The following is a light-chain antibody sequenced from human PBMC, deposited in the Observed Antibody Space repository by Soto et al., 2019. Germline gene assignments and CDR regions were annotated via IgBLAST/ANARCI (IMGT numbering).Light chain of an antibody. CDR3: QQANSFPRT. CDR2: DAS. V-gene: IGKV1-39*01. CDR1: QTISSY. Sequence: DIQMTQSPSSLSASVGDRVTITCRASQTISSYLNWYQQKPGKAPKLLIYDASSLQSGVPSRFSGSGSGTDFTLTISSLQPEDFATYYCQQANSFPRTFGGGTKV. J-gene: IGKJ4*01.